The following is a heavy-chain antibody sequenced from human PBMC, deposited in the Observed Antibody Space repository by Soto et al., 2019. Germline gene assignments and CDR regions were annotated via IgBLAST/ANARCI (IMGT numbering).Heavy chain of an antibody. CDR1: GGSFSGYY. V-gene: IGHV4-34*01. CDR2: INHSGST. CDR3: ARGLRFDY. J-gene: IGHJ4*02. Sequence: PSETLSLTCAVYGGSFSGYYWSWIRQPPGKGLEWIGEINHSGSTNYNPSLKSRVTISVDTSKNQFSLKLSSVTAADTAVYYCARGLRFDYWGQGTLVTVS.